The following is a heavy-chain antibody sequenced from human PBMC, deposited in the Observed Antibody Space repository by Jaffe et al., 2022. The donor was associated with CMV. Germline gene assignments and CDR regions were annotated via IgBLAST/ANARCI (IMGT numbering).Heavy chain of an antibody. CDR2: INHSGST. J-gene: IGHJ6*03. D-gene: IGHD3-9*01. CDR3: ARGVTLRYYDILTGYQRGDYFYYYYMDV. CDR1: GGSFSGYY. V-gene: IGHV4-34*01. Sequence: QVQLQQWGAGLLKPSETLSLTCAVYGGSFSGYYWSWIRQPPGKGLEWIGEINHSGSTNYNPSLKSRVTISVDTSKNQFSLKLSSVTAADTAVYYCARGVTLRYYDILTGYQRGDYFYYYYMDVLGKGTTVTVSS.